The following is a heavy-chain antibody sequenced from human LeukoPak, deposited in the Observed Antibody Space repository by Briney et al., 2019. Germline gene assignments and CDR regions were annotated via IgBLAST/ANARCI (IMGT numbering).Heavy chain of an antibody. CDR2: IYYSGST. CDR3: ARDLGYCSSISCYGWFDP. Sequence: SETLSLTCTVSGGSISSYCWSWIRQPPGKGLEWIGYIYYSGSTNYNPSLKSRVTISVDTSKNQFSLKLSSVTAADTPVYYCARDLGYCSSISCYGWFDPWGQGTLVTVSS. D-gene: IGHD2-2*03. CDR1: GGSISSYC. V-gene: IGHV4-59*01. J-gene: IGHJ5*02.